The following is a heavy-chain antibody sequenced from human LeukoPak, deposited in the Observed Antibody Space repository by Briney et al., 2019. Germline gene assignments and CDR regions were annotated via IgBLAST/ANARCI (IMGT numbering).Heavy chain of an antibody. CDR1: GFTFSSYG. J-gene: IGHJ3*02. CDR2: ISGSGGST. V-gene: IGHV3-23*01. CDR3: AKGTSATTYDAFDI. Sequence: GGTLRLSCAASGFTFSSYGMSWVRQAPGKGLERVSAISGSGGSTYYADSVKGRFTISRDNSKNTLYLQMNRLRAEDTAVYYCAKGTSATTYDAFDIWGQGTMVTVSS. D-gene: IGHD4-17*01.